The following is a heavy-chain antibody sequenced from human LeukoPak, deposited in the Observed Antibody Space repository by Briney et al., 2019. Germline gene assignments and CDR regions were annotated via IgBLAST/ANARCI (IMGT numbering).Heavy chain of an antibody. CDR2: MNPNSGDT. J-gene: IGHJ4*02. D-gene: IGHD3-22*01. CDR3: ARGLGDYYDTSDFYYAVPAH. Sequence: ASVKVSCKASGYTFTTYDITWVRQATGQGLEWMGWMNPNSGDTAYTQKFQGRVAMTRDTSISTAYMELSSLRSEDTAVYYCARGLGDYYDTSDFYYAVPAHWGQGTLVTVSS. CDR1: GYTFTTYD. V-gene: IGHV1-8*01.